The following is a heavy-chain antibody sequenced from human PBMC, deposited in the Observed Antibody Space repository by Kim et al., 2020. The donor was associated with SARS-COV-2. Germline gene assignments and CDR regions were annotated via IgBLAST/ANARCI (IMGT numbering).Heavy chain of an antibody. D-gene: IGHD5-12*01. V-gene: IGHV3-9*01. CDR3: AKDIRAYGAGYQNWFDP. Sequence: VKVRFTNSRDNAKNSLYLQMNSLRAEDTTLYYCAKDIRAYGAGYQNWFDPWGQGTLVTVSS. J-gene: IGHJ5*02.